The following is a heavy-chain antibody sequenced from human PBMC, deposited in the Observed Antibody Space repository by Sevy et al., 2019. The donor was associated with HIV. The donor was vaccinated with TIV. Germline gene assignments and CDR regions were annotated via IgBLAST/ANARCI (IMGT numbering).Heavy chain of an antibody. Sequence: SETLSLTCTVSGGSITSSTNYWGWVRQPPGKGLEWIGIIYYNGNTYYNPSLKSRVTISVDTSQDQFSLRLTSMTAADTAMYYCDGGDYRNAGDYWGQGTLVTVSS. CDR1: GGSITSSTNY. D-gene: IGHD4-4*01. J-gene: IGHJ4*02. V-gene: IGHV4-39*01. CDR3: DGGDYRNAGDY. CDR2: IYYNGNT.